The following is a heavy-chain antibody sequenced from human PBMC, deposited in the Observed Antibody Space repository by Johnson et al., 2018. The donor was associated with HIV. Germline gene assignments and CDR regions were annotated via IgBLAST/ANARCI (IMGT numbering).Heavy chain of an antibody. CDR3: AKDSSYGTGWLSAFDI. D-gene: IGHD6-19*01. V-gene: IGHV3-53*04. CDR1: GFTVSSNY. Sequence: VQLVESGGGLVQPGGSLRLSCAASGFTVSSNYMSWVRQAPGKGLEWVSLIYSGGSTYYADSVKGRLSTSRDNGKNSMYLQMNSLRPEDTALYYCAKDSSYGTGWLSAFDIWGQGTMVTVSS. CDR2: IYSGGST. J-gene: IGHJ3*02.